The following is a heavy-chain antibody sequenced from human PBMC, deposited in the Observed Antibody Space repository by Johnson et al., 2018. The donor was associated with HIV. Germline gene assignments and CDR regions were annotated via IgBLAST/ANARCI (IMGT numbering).Heavy chain of an antibody. Sequence: VQLVESGGGLVQPGGSLRLSCAASGFTLSSYWMHWVRQAPGKGLVWVSRINSDGSSTSYADSVKGRFTISRDNAKNSLYLQMNSLRAGDTALYYCARGGLGFQNIHDPLDVWGQGTMVTVSS. J-gene: IGHJ3*01. D-gene: IGHD1/OR15-1a*01. CDR2: INSDGSST. V-gene: IGHV3-74*01. CDR1: GFTLSSYW. CDR3: ARGGLGFQNIHDPLDV.